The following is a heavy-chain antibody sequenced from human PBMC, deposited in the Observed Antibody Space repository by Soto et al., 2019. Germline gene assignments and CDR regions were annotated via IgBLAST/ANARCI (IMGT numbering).Heavy chain of an antibody. V-gene: IGHV1-18*04. CDR3: AIWGGHQHDYGGPFDY. J-gene: IGHJ4*02. CDR2: ISPYNGNT. D-gene: IGHD4-17*01. CDR1: GYTFTTYG. Sequence: GASVKVSCKSSGYTFTTYGISWVRQAPGQRLEWMGWISPYNGNTHYAQKLQGRVTMTTDTSTSTVSLELRSLTSDDTAVYYCAIWGGHQHDYGGPFDYWGQGTLVTSPQ.